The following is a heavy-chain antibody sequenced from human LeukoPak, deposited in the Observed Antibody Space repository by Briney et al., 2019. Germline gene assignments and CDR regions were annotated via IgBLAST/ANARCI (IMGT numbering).Heavy chain of an antibody. D-gene: IGHD3/OR15-3a*01. CDR3: ADPDWG. CDR1: GFTFSSYG. V-gene: IGHV3-33*03. Sequence: GGSLRLSYAASGFTFSSYGMHWVRQAPGKGLEWVAVIWYDGSNKYYADSVKGRFTISRDNAKNSVYLQMNSLRADDTAVYYCADPDWGWGQGTMVTVSS. CDR2: IWYDGSNK. J-gene: IGHJ3*01.